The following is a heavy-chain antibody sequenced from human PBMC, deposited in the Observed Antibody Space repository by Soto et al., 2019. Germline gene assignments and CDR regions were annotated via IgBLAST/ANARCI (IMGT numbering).Heavy chain of an antibody. CDR3: ARDPIIRGDGYADY. J-gene: IGHJ4*02. V-gene: IGHV3-23*01. D-gene: IGHD2-2*03. CDR1: GVTFGSYA. Sequence: GGSLRLSCATSGVTFGSYAMSWVRKAPGKGLEWVSAISGSGGSTYYADSVKGRFTISRDNSKNTLYLQMNSLRAEDTAVYYCARDPIIRGDGYADYWGQGT. CDR2: ISGSGGST.